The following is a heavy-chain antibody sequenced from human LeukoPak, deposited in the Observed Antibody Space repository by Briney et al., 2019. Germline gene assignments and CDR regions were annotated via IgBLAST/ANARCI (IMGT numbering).Heavy chain of an antibody. J-gene: IGHJ4*02. CDR3: ARGDSGSYYFDY. CDR2: INPNSGGT. V-gene: IGHV1-2*02. CDR1: GYTFTGYY. Sequence: ASVKVSCKASGYTFTGYYMHWVRQAPGQGLEWMGWINPNSGGTNYAQKFQSRVTMTRDTSISTAYMELSRLRSDDTAVYYCARGDSGSYYFDYWGQGTLVTVSS. D-gene: IGHD1-26*01.